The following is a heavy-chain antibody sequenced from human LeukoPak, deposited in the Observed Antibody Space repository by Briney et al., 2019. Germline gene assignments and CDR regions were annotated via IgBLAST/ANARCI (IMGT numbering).Heavy chain of an antibody. V-gene: IGHV4-34*01. CDR1: GGSFSGYY. D-gene: IGHD2-2*01. CDR3: ARGFCSTTTCYVLHFDY. CDR2: INHSGST. Sequence: PSETLSLTCTVYGGSFSGYYWSWIRQPAGKGLEWIGDINHSGSTNYNPSLKSRVTISVDTSKDQFSLRLTSVAAADTAVYYCARGFCSTTTCYVLHFDYWGQGTLVTVSS. J-gene: IGHJ4*02.